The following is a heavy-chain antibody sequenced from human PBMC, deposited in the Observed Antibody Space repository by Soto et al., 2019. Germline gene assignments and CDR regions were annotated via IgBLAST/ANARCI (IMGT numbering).Heavy chain of an antibody. J-gene: IGHJ4*02. CDR3: ARCQSGNDFNI. Sequence: QVEVVESGGGVVQPGRSLRLSCAASGFLFSGYSMHWVRQAPGKGLEGVAFISSGGDNAYYADSVQGRFTVSRDNSKHTLYLQMNILRAEDTAVYFCARCQSGNDFNIWGRGTLVTVSS. D-gene: IGHD1-26*01. CDR2: ISSGGDNA. CDR1: GFLFSGYS. V-gene: IGHV3-30-3*01.